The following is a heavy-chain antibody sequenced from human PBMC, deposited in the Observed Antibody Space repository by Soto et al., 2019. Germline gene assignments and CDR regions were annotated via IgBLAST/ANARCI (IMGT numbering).Heavy chain of an antibody. CDR3: AGSMVRGAPLWYYGMDV. J-gene: IGHJ6*02. V-gene: IGHV3-48*02. CDR1: GFTFSSYS. D-gene: IGHD3-10*01. Sequence: GGSLRLSCAASGFTFSSYSMNWVRQAPGKGLEWVSYISSSSSTIYYADSVKGRFTISRDNAKNSLYLQMNSLRDEDTAVYYCAGSMVRGAPLWYYGMDVWGQGTTVTVSS. CDR2: ISSSSSTI.